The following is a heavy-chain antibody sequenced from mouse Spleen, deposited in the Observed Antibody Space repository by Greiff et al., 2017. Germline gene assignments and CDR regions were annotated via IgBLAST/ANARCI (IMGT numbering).Heavy chain of an antibody. Sequence: VQLQQSGAELVRPGASVKLSCTASGFNIKDDYMHWVKQRPEQGLEWIGWIDPENGDTEYASKFQGKATITADTSSNTAYLQLSSLTSEDTAVYYCTTVTTMGGFDYWGQGTTLTVSS. CDR3: TTVTTMGGFDY. V-gene: IGHV14-4*01. CDR1: GFNIKDDY. J-gene: IGHJ2*01. CDR2: IDPENGDT. D-gene: IGHD2-3*01.